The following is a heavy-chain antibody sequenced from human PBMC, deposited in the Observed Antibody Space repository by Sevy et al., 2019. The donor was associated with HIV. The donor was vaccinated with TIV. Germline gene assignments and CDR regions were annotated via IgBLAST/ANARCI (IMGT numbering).Heavy chain of an antibody. Sequence: SETLSLTCAVSGGSISSSNWWSWVRQPPGKGLEWIGEIYRSGSTNYNPSLKSRVTISVDKSKNPFSLKLSSVTAADTAVYYCARYYSGYDYRYYYYMDVWGKGTTVTVSS. D-gene: IGHD5-12*01. J-gene: IGHJ6*03. CDR2: IYRSGST. CDR3: ARYYSGYDYRYYYYMDV. V-gene: IGHV4-4*02. CDR1: GGSISSSNW.